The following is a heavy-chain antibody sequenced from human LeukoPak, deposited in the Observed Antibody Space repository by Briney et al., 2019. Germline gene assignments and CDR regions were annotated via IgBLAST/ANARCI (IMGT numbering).Heavy chain of an antibody. CDR2: IGVAGDT. D-gene: IGHD3-16*01. CDR1: GFTLSSYD. J-gene: IGHJ4*02. Sequence: GGSLRLSCAASGFTLSSYDMHWVRQVTGKGLEWVSAIGVAGDTYYPGSVKGRFIITRENAKNSLYLQMNSLRAEDTAVYYCAKLGGIVASWLGYLDYWGQGTLVTVSS. V-gene: IGHV3-13*01. CDR3: AKLGGIVASWLGYLDY.